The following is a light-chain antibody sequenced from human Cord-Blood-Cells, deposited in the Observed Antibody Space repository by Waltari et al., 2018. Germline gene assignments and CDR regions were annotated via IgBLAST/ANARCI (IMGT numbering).Light chain of an antibody. V-gene: IGKV1-39*01. CDR2: AAS. CDR3: QQRST. Sequence: DIQMTQSPSSLSASVGDRVTITCRASQSISSYLNWYQQKPGKAPKLLIYAASSLQSGVPSRVSGSGSGTDFTLTISSLQPEDFATYYCQQRSTFGGGTKVEIK. CDR1: QSISSY. J-gene: IGKJ4*01.